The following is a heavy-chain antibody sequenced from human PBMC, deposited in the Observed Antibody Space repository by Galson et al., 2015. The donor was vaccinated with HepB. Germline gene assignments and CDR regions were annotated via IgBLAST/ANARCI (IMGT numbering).Heavy chain of an antibody. V-gene: IGHV3-9*01. CDR3: AKDIFLGRLIAVVGTLFSFDY. CDR2: VSWNSGDI. D-gene: IGHD6-19*01. CDR1: GFSFDDYA. J-gene: IGHJ4*02. Sequence: SLRLSCAASGFSFDDYAMHWVRQAPGKGLEWVSGVSWNSGDIGYADSVKGRFTISRDNAKNSLYLQMNSLRAEDTALYYCAKDIFLGRLIAVVGTLFSFDYWGQGTLVTVSS.